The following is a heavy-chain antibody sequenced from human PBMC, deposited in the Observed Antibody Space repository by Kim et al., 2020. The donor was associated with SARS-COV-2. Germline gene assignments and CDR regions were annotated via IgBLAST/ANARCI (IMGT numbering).Heavy chain of an antibody. Sequence: LRSRVTISVDTSKNQFSLRLSSVTAADTAVYYCARALSSYYYDSSGSLDYWGQGTLVTVSS. D-gene: IGHD3-22*01. CDR3: ARALSSYYYDSSGSLDY. J-gene: IGHJ4*02. V-gene: IGHV4-31*02.